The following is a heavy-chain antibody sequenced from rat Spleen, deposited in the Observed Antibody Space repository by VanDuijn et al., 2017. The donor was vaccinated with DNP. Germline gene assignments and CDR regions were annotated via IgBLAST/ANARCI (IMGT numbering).Heavy chain of an antibody. CDR2: ISPSGGST. Sequence: EVLLVESDGGLVQPGRSLKLSCAVSGFTFSNYGMHWIRQAPTKGLEWVASISPSGGSTYYRDSVKGRFTISRDNAKSTLYLQMDSLRSEDTATYYCAGRPPPTRGPFDYWGQGIMVTVSS. V-gene: IGHV5-19*01. D-gene: IGHD1-4*01. CDR3: AGRPPPTRGPFDY. J-gene: IGHJ2*01. CDR1: GFTFSNYG.